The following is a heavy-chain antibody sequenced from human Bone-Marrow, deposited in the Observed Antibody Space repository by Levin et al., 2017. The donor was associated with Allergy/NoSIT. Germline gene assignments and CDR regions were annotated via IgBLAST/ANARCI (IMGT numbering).Heavy chain of an antibody. CDR1: GFRFSDYV. D-gene: IGHD2-21*01. Sequence: GSLRLSCAASGFRFSDYVMNWVRQAPGKGLEWVSVISGSGDNTYYADSVKGRFTISRDASKNTLYLQMNSLSAEDTAIYYCVRTPGAIVVTPYFDYWGQGTLVTVSS. V-gene: IGHV3-23*01. J-gene: IGHJ4*02. CDR2: ISGSGDNT. CDR3: VRTPGAIVVTPYFDY.